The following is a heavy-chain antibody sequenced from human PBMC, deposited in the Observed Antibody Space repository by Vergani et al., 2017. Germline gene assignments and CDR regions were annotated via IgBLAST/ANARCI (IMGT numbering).Heavy chain of an antibody. J-gene: IGHJ6*02. Sequence: QVQLVQSGAEVKKPGSSVKVSCKASGGTFSSYAISWVRQAPGQGLEWMGGIIPIFGTANYAQEFKGSVTITADESASTAYMELSSLSSEDTAVYYWASRDITIFGVVIIRGYYYYGMDVWDRGTTVTVSS. CDR2: IIPIFGTA. CDR3: ASRDITIFGVVIIRGYYYYGMDV. CDR1: GGTFSSYA. D-gene: IGHD3-3*01. V-gene: IGHV1-69*01.